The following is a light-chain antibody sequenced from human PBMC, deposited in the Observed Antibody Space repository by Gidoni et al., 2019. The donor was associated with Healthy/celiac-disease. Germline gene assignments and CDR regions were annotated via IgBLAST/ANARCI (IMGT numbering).Light chain of an antibody. CDR2: TAS. CDR3: QQYNSYPYT. J-gene: IGKJ2*01. CDR1: QSISSW. Sequence: DIQMTQSPSTLSASVGDRVTITCRASQSISSWLAWYQQKPRKAPKLLIYTASTLESGVPSRFSGSGSGTEFTLTISSLQPDDFATYYCQQYNSYPYTFGQGTKLEIK. V-gene: IGKV1-5*03.